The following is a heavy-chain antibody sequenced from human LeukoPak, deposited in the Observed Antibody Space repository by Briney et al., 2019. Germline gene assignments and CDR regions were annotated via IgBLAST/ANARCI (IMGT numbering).Heavy chain of an antibody. CDR1: GGSISSSSYY. J-gene: IGHJ4*02. D-gene: IGHD3-10*01. CDR2: IYYSGST. CDR3: ARQKSSWFGELLYYFHY. V-gene: IGHV4-39*01. Sequence: KSSETLSLTCTVSGGSISSSSYYWGWIRQPPGKGLEWIGSIYYSGSTYYNPSLKSRVTISVDTSKNQFSLKLSSVTAADTAVYYCARQKSSWFGELLYYFHYWGQGTLVTVSS.